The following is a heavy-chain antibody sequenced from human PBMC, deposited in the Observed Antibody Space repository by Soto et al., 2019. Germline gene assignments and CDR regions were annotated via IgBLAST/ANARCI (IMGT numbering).Heavy chain of an antibody. CDR2: ISYDGSNK. Sequence: PGGSLRLSCAASGFTFSNYAMHWVRQAPGKGLEWVAVISYDGSNKFYADSVKGRFTISRDNSKNTLYLQMNSLRPEDTAVYYCASGQVILIVVAQRGWFDPWGQGTLVTVSS. V-gene: IGHV3-30-3*01. CDR1: GFTFSNYA. J-gene: IGHJ5*02. CDR3: ASGQVILIVVAQRGWFDP. D-gene: IGHD3-22*01.